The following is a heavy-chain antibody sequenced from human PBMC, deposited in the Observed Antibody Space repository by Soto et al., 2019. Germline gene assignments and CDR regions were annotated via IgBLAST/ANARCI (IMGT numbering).Heavy chain of an antibody. Sequence: SETLSLTCTVSGGSISSGDYYWSWIRQPPGKGLEWIGYIYYSGSTYYNPSLKSRVTISVDTSKNQFSLKLSSVTAADTAVYYCARRGVVGPNWFDPWGQGTLVTVSS. D-gene: IGHD2-15*01. V-gene: IGHV4-30-4*01. J-gene: IGHJ5*02. CDR3: ARRGVVGPNWFDP. CDR1: GGSISSGDYY. CDR2: IYYSGST.